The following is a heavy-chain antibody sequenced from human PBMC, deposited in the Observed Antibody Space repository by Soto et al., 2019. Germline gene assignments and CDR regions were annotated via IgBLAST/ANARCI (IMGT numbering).Heavy chain of an antibody. J-gene: IGHJ6*02. CDR1: GFTFSSYA. D-gene: IGHD3-22*01. CDR2: ISYDGSNK. Sequence: GGSLRLSCAASGFTFSSYAMHWVRQAPGTGLEWVAVISYDGSNKYYADSVKGRFTISRDNSKNTLYLQMNSLRAEDTAVYYCAKDMYDSSGYHLYYYYYGMDVWGQGTTVTVSS. V-gene: IGHV3-30-3*01. CDR3: AKDMYDSSGYHLYYYYYGMDV.